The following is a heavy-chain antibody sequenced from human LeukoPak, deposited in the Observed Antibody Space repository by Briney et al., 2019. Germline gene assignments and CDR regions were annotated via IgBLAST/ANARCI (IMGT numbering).Heavy chain of an antibody. CDR3: AREVLLYDFCSCYFFDY. J-gene: IGHJ4*02. Sequence: GGSLRLSCAASGFTFSSYWMHWVPQAPGKGLVWVSRINSDGSSTSYADSVKGRFTISRDNAKNTLYLQMNSLRAEDTAVYYCAREVLLYDFCSCYFFDYWGQGTLVTVSS. CDR2: INSDGSST. CDR1: GFTFSSYW. V-gene: IGHV3-74*01. D-gene: IGHD3-3*01.